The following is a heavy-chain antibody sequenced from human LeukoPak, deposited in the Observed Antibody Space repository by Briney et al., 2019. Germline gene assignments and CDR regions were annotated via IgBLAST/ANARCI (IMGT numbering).Heavy chain of an antibody. CDR1: GGSISSGGYS. V-gene: IGHV4-30-2*01. CDR2: IYHSGST. J-gene: IGHJ4*02. Sequence: SETLSLTCAVSGGSISSGGYSWSWIRQPPGKGLEWIGYIYHSGSTYYNPSLKSRVTISVDRSKNQFSLKLSSVIAADTAVYYCARELWLDYWGQGTQVTVSS. D-gene: IGHD3-10*01. CDR3: ARELWLDY.